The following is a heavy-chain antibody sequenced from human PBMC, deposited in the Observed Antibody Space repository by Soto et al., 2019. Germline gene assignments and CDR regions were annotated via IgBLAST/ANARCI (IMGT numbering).Heavy chain of an antibody. V-gene: IGHV3-13*01. J-gene: IGHJ5*02. CDR1: GFTFSSYD. D-gene: IGHD3-3*01. Sequence: PGGSLRLSCAASGFTFSSYDMHWVRQATGKGLEWVSAIGTAGDTYYPGSVKGRFTISRENAKNSLYLQMNSLRAEDTAVYYCARGSSVTIFGDGAWFDPWGQGTLVTVSS. CDR3: ARGSSVTIFGDGAWFDP. CDR2: IGTAGDT.